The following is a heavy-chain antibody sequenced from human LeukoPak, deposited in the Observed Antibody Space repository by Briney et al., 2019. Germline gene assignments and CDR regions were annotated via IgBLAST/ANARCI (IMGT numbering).Heavy chain of an antibody. V-gene: IGHV1-69*04. J-gene: IGHJ6*03. CDR3: ARLGRFGALLPYYYYMDV. CDR2: IIPILGIA. CDR1: GGTFSSYA. Sequence: SVKVSCKASGGTFSSYAISWVRQAPGQGLEWMGRIIPILGIANYAQKFQGRVTITADKSTSTAYMELSSLRSEDTAVYYCARLGRFGALLPYYYYMDVWGKGTTVTVSS. D-gene: IGHD3-10*01.